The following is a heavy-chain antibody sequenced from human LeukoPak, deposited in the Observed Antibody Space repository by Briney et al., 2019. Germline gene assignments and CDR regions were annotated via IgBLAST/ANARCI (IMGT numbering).Heavy chain of an antibody. J-gene: IGHJ6*02. D-gene: IGHD7-27*01. V-gene: IGHV3-23*01. CDR3: ATYSNWVAGDV. CDR1: GFTFSSYA. CDR2: ISGSGGST. Sequence: PGGSLRLSCAASGFTFSSYAMSWVRQAPGKGLEWVSAISGSGGSTYYAASVKGRFTISRDNAKNSLYLQMDSLRAEDTAVYYCATYSNWVAGDVWGQGTTVSVSS.